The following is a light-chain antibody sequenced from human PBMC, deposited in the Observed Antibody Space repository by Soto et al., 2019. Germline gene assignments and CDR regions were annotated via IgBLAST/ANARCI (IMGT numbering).Light chain of an antibody. Sequence: QSVLTQPPSASGTPGQRVTISCSGSSSNIGTNTINWYQQFPGTAPKLLIYNNDQRPSGVPDRFSASKSGTSASLGISGLQSEAEADYYCESWDDSLYGAVFGGGTKLTVL. CDR2: NND. J-gene: IGLJ2*01. CDR3: ESWDDSLYGAV. CDR1: SSNIGTNT. V-gene: IGLV1-44*01.